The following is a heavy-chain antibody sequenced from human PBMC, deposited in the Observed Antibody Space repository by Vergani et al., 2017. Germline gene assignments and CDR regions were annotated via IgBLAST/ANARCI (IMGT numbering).Heavy chain of an antibody. CDR2: IYSGGSST. CDR1: GFTFSSYA. V-gene: IGHV3-23*03. CDR3: AKGNYCSSTSCYKVGWFDP. Sequence: EVQLLESGGGLVQPGGSLRLSCAASGFTFSSYAMSWVRQAPGKGLEWVSVIYSGGSSTYYADSVKGRFTISRDNSQNTLYLQMNSLRAEDTAVYYCAKGNYCSSTSCYKVGWFDPWGQGTLVTVSS. J-gene: IGHJ5*02. D-gene: IGHD2-2*02.